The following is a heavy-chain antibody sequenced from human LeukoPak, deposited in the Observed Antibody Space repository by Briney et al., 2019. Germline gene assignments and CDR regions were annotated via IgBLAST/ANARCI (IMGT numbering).Heavy chain of an antibody. V-gene: IGHV3-30*18. CDR3: AKPSYCGSSTCPLGD. D-gene: IGHD2-2*01. CDR1: GFTFSSYG. CDR2: ISYDGSNK. Sequence: GGSLRLSCAASGFTFSSYGMHWVRQAPGKGLEWVAVISYDGSNKYYADSVKGRFTVSRDNSKNTLYVQMNSLRHEDTAVYYCAKPSYCGSSTCPLGDWGQGTLVTVSS. J-gene: IGHJ4*02.